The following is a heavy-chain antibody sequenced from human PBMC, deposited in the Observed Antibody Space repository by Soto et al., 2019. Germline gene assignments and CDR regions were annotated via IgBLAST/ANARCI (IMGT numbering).Heavy chain of an antibody. J-gene: IGHJ4*02. V-gene: IGHV4-30-4*01. CDR3: ARGVDYDSWRGPQASFDS. CDR2: IYYSGST. D-gene: IGHD3-3*01. Sequence: QVQLQESGPGLVKPSQTLSLTCTVSGGSISSGDYYWSWIRQPPGKGLVWMRYIYYSGSTYYNPSLKSRVTISADQSQNQFSLMPSSVTAANTAVYYCARGVDYDSWRGPQASFDSWGQGTLVTVSS. CDR1: GGSISSGDYY.